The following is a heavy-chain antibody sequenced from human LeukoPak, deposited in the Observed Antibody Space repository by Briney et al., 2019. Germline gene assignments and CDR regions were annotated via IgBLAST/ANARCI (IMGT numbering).Heavy chain of an antibody. CDR1: GGSMSSYY. CDR3: ATIPKGSSGWFSEDY. Sequence: PSETLSLTCTVSGGSMSSYYWSWIRQPPGKGLEWIGYIYYSGSTNYNPSLKSRVTISVDTSKNQFSLKLSSVTAADTAVYYCATIPKGSSGWFSEDYWGQGTLVTVSS. V-gene: IGHV4-59*01. J-gene: IGHJ4*02. CDR2: IYYSGST. D-gene: IGHD6-19*01.